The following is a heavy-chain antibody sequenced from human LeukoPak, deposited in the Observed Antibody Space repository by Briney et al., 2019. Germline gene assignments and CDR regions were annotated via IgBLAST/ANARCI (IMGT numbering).Heavy chain of an antibody. J-gene: IGHJ4*02. D-gene: IGHD3-10*01. CDR3: AISGLGFGEFRGLDY. V-gene: IGHV3-53*01. CDR1: GFNVSNNY. CDR2: IFSSGPT. Sequence: PGGSLRLSCAASGFNVSNNYMNWVRQAPGKGLEWVSVIFSSGPTYYADSVKGRFTISRDTSKNALYLQMNSLRAGDTAVYYCAISGLGFGEFRGLDYWGQGTLVTVSS.